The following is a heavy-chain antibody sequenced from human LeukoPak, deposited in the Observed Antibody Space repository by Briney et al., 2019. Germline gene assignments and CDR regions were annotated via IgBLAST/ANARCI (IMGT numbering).Heavy chain of an antibody. CDR1: GFTVSSNY. CDR3: ARDRVSMGEDAFDI. D-gene: IGHD3-16*01. Sequence: GGSLRLSCAASGFTVSSNYMSWARQAPGKGLEWVSVIYSGGSTYYADSVKGRFTISRDNSKNTLYLQMNSLRAEDTAVYYCARDRVSMGEDAFDIWGQGTMVTVSS. J-gene: IGHJ3*02. CDR2: IYSGGST. V-gene: IGHV3-66*01.